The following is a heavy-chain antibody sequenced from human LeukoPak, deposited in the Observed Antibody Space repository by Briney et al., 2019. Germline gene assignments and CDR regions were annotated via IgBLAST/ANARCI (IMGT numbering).Heavy chain of an antibody. V-gene: IGHV3-33*08. Sequence: GGSLRLSCSASGFTFSTYAMHWVRQAPGKGLEWVAVIWYDGSNKYYADSVEGRFTISRDNSKNTLYLQMNSLRDEDTAVYYCAREPDNWNYADYWGQGTLVSVSS. CDR3: AREPDNWNYADY. D-gene: IGHD1-7*01. CDR1: GFTFSTYA. CDR2: IWYDGSNK. J-gene: IGHJ4*02.